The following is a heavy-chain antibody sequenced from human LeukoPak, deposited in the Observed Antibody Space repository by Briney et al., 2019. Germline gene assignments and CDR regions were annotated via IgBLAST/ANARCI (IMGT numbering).Heavy chain of an antibody. D-gene: IGHD6-19*01. CDR1: GFTFSSYS. V-gene: IGHV3-48*04. CDR2: ISSSSSTI. Sequence: PGGSRRLSCAASGFTFSSYSMNWVRKAPGKGLDWVSYISSSSSTIYYAAPVKGRFTISRDNAKNSLYLQMNSLRAEDTAVYYCARRNSSGWYPQFDYWGQATLVTVSS. CDR3: ARRNSSGWYPQFDY. J-gene: IGHJ4*02.